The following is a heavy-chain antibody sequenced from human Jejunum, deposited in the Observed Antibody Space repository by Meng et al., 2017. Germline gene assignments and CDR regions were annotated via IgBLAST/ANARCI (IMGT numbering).Heavy chain of an antibody. CDR3: ARDYEGVSGNFDY. CDR1: GGSISSSSYY. J-gene: IGHJ4*02. Sequence: SESLSLSCTVSGGSISSSSYYWGWIRQPPGKGLKWIGSIYDSVNTYYNPSLESRVTISVDTSKNQFSLKLSSVTAADTAVYFCARDYEGVSGNFDYWGQGTLVTVSS. D-gene: IGHD3-16*01. V-gene: IGHV4-39*07. CDR2: IYDSVNT.